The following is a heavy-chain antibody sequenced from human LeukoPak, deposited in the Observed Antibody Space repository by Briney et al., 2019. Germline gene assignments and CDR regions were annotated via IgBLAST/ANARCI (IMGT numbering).Heavy chain of an antibody. D-gene: IGHD6-13*01. CDR2: IYTSGST. Sequence: SETLSLTCTVSGGSISSYYWSWIRQPAGKGLEWIGRIYTSGSTNYNPSLKSRVTMSVDTSKNQFSLKLSSVTAADTAVYYCARAVFQPQIAAGGGDDAFDIWGQGTMVTVSS. J-gene: IGHJ3*02. CDR3: ARAVFQPQIAAGGGDDAFDI. V-gene: IGHV4-4*07. CDR1: GGSISSYY.